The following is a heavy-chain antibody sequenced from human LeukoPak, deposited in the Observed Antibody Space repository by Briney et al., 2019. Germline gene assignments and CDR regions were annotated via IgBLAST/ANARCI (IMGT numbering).Heavy chain of an antibody. CDR2: INHSGST. D-gene: IGHD6-19*01. J-gene: IGHJ4*02. CDR3: ARRGSGWFLGGRAFDY. V-gene: IGHV4-34*01. CDR1: GGSFSGYY. Sequence: SETLSLTCAVYGGSFSGYYWSWIRQPPGKGLEWIGEINHSGSTNYNPSLKSRVTISVDTSKNQFSLKLSSVTAADTAVYYCARRGSGWFLGGRAFDYWGQGTLVTVSS.